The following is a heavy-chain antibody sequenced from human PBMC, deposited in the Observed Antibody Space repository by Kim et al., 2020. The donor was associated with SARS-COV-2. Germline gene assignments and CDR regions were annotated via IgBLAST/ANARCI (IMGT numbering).Heavy chain of an antibody. Sequence: GGSLRLSCAASGFTFSNAWMSWVRQAPGKGLEWVGRIKSKTDGGTTDYAAPVKGRFTISRDDSKNTLYLQMNSLKTEDTAVYYCTTDYYGSGSYYRYFDYWGQGTLVTVSS. D-gene: IGHD3-10*01. J-gene: IGHJ4*02. CDR3: TTDYYGSGSYYRYFDY. V-gene: IGHV3-15*01. CDR1: GFTFSNAW. CDR2: IKSKTDGGTT.